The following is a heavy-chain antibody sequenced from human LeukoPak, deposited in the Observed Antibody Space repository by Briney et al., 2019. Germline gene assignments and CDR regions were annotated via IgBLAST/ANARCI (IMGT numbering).Heavy chain of an antibody. CDR1: GGSISSGTRY. J-gene: IGHJ4*02. V-gene: IGHV4-31*03. CDR3: AASSGVTLGRF. D-gene: IGHD3-16*01. CDR2: IYYTGIT. Sequence: SETLSLTCTVSGGSISSGTRYYNWNRQHPGRGLEWIGYIYYTGITSYNPSLKSRVTMSVDTSMNQVSLKVTSLTAADTAVYYCAASSGVTLGRFWGQGALVTVSS.